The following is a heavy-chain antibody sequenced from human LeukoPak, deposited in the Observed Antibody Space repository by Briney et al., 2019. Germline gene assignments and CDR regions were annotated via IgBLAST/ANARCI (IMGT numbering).Heavy chain of an antibody. Sequence: GGSLRLSCAASGFIFSDYAMHWVRQAPDKRLEYVSTINSNGDDTYFASSVRGRFTMSRDNSKNTLYLQMGSLRAEDMAVYYCARLGSDAFDIWGQGTMVTVSS. CDR1: GFIFSDYA. CDR2: INSNGDDT. D-gene: IGHD3-10*01. CDR3: ARLGSDAFDI. J-gene: IGHJ3*02. V-gene: IGHV3-64*01.